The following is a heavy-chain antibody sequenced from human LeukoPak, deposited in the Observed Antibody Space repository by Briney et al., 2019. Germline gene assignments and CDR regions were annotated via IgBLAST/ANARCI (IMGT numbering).Heavy chain of an antibody. V-gene: IGHV1-69*04. J-gene: IGHJ4*02. D-gene: IGHD2-15*01. CDR1: GGTFSSYA. CDR2: IIPILGIA. Sequence: SVKVSCKASGGTFSSYAISWVRQAPEQGLEWMGRIIPILGIANYAQKFQGRVTITANKSTSTAYMELSSLRSEDTAVYYCAEGLDAGGRDWGQGTLVTVSS. CDR3: AEGLDAGGRD.